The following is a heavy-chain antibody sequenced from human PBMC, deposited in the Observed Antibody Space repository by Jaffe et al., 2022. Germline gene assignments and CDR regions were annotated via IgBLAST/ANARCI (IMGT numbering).Heavy chain of an antibody. CDR3: ARHFLYDFWSGRPPPGWFDP. V-gene: IGHV5-51*01. Sequence: EVQLVQSGAEVKKPGESLKISCKGSGYSFTSYWIGWVRQMPGKGLEWMGIIYPGDSDTRYSPSFQGQVTISADKSISTAYLQWSSLKASDTAMYYCARHFLYDFWSGRPPPGWFDPWGQGTLVTVSS. J-gene: IGHJ5*02. D-gene: IGHD3-3*01. CDR1: GYSFTSYW. CDR2: IYPGDSDT.